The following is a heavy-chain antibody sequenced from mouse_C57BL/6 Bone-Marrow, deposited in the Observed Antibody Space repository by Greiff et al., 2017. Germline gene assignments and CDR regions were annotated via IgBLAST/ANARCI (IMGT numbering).Heavy chain of an antibody. V-gene: IGHV1-7*01. CDR1: GYTFTSYW. Sequence: QVQLQQSGAELAKPGASVKLSCKASGYTFTSYWMHWVKQRPGQGLEWIGYINPSSGYTKYNQKFKDKATFTADKSSSTAYMQLSSLTYADSAVYYCARRYYFDYWGQGTTLTVSS. J-gene: IGHJ2*01. CDR3: ARRYYFDY. CDR2: INPSSGYT.